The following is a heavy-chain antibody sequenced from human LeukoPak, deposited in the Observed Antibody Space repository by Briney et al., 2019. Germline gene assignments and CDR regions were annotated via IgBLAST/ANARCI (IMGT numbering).Heavy chain of an antibody. J-gene: IGHJ4*02. CDR3: ARPYGGNPHFDY. D-gene: IGHD4-23*01. Sequence: GASVKVSCKASGYTFTDYYVHWVRQAPGQGLEWMGWISPDSGSTNYEQKFQGRVTMTRDTSISTAYMELSSLTSDDTAVHYCARPYGGNPHFDYWGQGTLVTVSS. CDR1: GYTFTDYY. CDR2: ISPDSGST. V-gene: IGHV1-2*02.